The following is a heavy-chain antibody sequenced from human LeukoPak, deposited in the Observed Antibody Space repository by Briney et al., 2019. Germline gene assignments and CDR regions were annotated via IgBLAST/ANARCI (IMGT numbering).Heavy chain of an antibody. CDR1: GFTFSSYW. CDR3: ARFHYYDSSGYPAY. D-gene: IGHD3-22*01. Sequence: AGGSLRLSCAASGFTFSSYWMSWVRQAPGKGLEWVANIKQDGSEKYYVDSVKGRFTISRDNAKNSLYLQMNSLRAEDTAVYYCARFHYYDSSGYPAYWGQGTLVTVSS. J-gene: IGHJ4*02. V-gene: IGHV3-7*01. CDR2: IKQDGSEK.